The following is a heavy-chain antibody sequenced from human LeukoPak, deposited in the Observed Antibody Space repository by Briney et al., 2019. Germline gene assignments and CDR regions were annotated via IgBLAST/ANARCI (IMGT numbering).Heavy chain of an antibody. Sequence: GGSLRLSCAASGFTFSSYEMNWVRQAPGKGLEWVSYISSSGGTIYYADSVKGRFTISRDNAKNSLYLQMNSLRAEDTAVYYCARGGRYCSGGSCYVDYWGQGTLVTVSS. CDR1: GFTFSSYE. J-gene: IGHJ4*02. V-gene: IGHV3-48*03. CDR3: ARGGRYCSGGSCYVDY. CDR2: ISSSGGTI. D-gene: IGHD2-15*01.